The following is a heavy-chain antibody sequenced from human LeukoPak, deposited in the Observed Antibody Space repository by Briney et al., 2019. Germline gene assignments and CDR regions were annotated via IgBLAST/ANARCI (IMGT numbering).Heavy chain of an antibody. CDR1: GGSISDYY. J-gene: IGHJ6*02. Sequence: PSETLSLTCTVSGGSISDYYWSWIRQPAAKGLERVGRINTSGSTNYKPSLKRRVTMSVDTSKSQFSLKLTSVTAADTAVYFCARTAVHSPYYGMDVWGQGTTVIVSS. D-gene: IGHD2-21*02. CDR2: INTSGST. CDR3: ARTAVHSPYYGMDV. V-gene: IGHV4-4*07.